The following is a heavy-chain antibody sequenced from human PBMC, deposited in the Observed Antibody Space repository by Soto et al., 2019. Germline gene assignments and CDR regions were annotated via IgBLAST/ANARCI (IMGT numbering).Heavy chain of an antibody. Sequence: PSETLSLTCTVSVGSISSYYWSWIRQPPGKGLEWIGYIYYSGSTNYNPSLKSRVTISVDTSKNQFSLKLSSVTAADTAVYYCARAWGGNVFDYWGQGTLVTVSS. D-gene: IGHD3-16*01. J-gene: IGHJ4*02. V-gene: IGHV4-59*08. CDR3: ARAWGGNVFDY. CDR1: VGSISSYY. CDR2: IYYSGST.